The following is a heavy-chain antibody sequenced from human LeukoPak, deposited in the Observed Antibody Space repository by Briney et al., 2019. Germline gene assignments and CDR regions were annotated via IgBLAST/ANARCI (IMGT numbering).Heavy chain of an antibody. Sequence: GGSLRLSCAASGFTFSSYSMNWVRQAPGKGPEWVSSISSSSSYIYYADSVKGRFTISRDNAKNSLYLQMNSLRAEDTAVYYCARARVVAATPHWFDPWGQGTLVTVSS. CDR1: GFTFSSYS. D-gene: IGHD2-15*01. J-gene: IGHJ5*02. CDR3: ARARVVAATPHWFDP. V-gene: IGHV3-21*01. CDR2: ISSSSSYI.